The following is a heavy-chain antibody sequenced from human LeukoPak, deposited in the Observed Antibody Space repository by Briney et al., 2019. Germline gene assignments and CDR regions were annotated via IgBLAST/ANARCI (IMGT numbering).Heavy chain of an antibody. Sequence: SETLSLTCTVSGGSISSSSYYWGWIRQPPGKGLEWIGSIYYSGSTYYNPSLKGRVTISVDTSKNQFSLRLSSVTAADTAVYYCVRDIEQYYYDSGGYDYWGQGTLVTVSS. CDR2: IYYSGST. D-gene: IGHD3-22*01. CDR1: GGSISSSSYY. J-gene: IGHJ4*02. CDR3: VRDIEQYYYDSGGYDY. V-gene: IGHV4-39*07.